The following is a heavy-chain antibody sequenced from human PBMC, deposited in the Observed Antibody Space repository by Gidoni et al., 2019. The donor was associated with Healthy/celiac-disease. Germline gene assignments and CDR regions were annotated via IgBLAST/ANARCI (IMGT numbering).Heavy chain of an antibody. CDR3: ARSDDSSGLDFDY. CDR1: GYAFTGYY. J-gene: IGHJ4*02. V-gene: IGHV1-2*04. Sequence: QEQLVQSGAEVTKPGASVKVSCTASGYAFTGYYMHGVRQAPGHGLEWMGWINPNSGGTNYAQKFQGWVTMTRDTSISTAYMELSRLRSDDTAVYYCARSDDSSGLDFDYWGQGTLVTVSS. D-gene: IGHD3-22*01. CDR2: INPNSGGT.